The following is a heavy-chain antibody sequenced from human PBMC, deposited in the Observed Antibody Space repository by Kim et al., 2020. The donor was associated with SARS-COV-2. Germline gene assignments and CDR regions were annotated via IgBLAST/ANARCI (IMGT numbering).Heavy chain of an antibody. J-gene: IGHJ4*02. D-gene: IGHD1-26*01. CDR2: ITSGGSST. Sequence: GGSLRLSCAASGFTFSAYWIHWVRQVPGKGLVWVSRITSGGSSTTFADSVKGRFTISRDNAKNTLYLQMNSLRPDDTAVYYCAREVGATSYFDYWGQGTLVTVSS. CDR1: GFTFSAYW. V-gene: IGHV3-74*01. CDR3: AREVGATSYFDY.